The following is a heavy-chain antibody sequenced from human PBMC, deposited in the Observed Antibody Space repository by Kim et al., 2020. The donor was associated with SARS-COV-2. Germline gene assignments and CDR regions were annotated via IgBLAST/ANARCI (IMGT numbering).Heavy chain of an antibody. CDR2: IIPIFGTA. Sequence: SVKVSCKASGGTFSSYAISWVRQAPGQGLEWMGGIIPIFGTANYAQKFQGRVTIXADESTSTAYMELSXXRSEDTAVYYCARGGXXARAEAYYYYGMDVWGQGTXVTVSS. CDR1: GGTFSSYA. CDR3: ARGGXXARAEAYYYYGMDV. D-gene: IGHD6-6*01. J-gene: IGHJ6*02. V-gene: IGHV1-69*13.